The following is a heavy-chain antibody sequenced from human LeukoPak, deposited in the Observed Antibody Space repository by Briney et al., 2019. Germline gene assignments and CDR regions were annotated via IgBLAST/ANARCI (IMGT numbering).Heavy chain of an antibody. CDR1: GGSISTYY. J-gene: IGHJ4*02. CDR2: IYYTGST. CDR3: ARGNSSWYFDY. D-gene: IGHD6-13*01. V-gene: IGHV4-59*08. Sequence: PSETLSLTCTVSGGSISTYYWSWIRQPPGKGLGWIGYIYYTGSTNSNPPLKSRVTISVDTSKNQFSLNLSSVTAADTAVYYCARGNSSWYFDYWGQGTLVTVSS.